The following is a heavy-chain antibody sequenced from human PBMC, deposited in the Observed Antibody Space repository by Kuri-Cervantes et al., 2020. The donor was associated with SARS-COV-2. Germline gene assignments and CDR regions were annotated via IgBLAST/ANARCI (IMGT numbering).Heavy chain of an antibody. D-gene: IGHD3-22*01. J-gene: IGHJ4*02. CDR2: IKHRGST. CDR1: GGSFSWYY. V-gene: IGHV4-34*01. CDR3: ARGMYSYDSSGYYYDLTFDY. Sequence: ESLKISCSVYGGSFSWYYGSWIRQPPGKGLEWVVEIKHRGSTNYNPSLNSRVTISVDTSKNQFSLKLNYVTAADTAVYYCARGMYSYDSSGYYYDLTFDYWGQGILVTVSS.